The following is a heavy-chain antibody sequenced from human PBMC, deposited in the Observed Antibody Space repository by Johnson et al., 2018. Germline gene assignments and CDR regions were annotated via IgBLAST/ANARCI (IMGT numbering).Heavy chain of an antibody. D-gene: IGHD6-19*01. J-gene: IGHJ4*02. Sequence: VQLQESGGGLVQPGGSLSLSCYGSGFTFSGYWMHWVRQVPGKGPVWVSRINSDGSMTDYADSVNGRFTITRDNARHKLYLHMNSLRVEDTAVYYCARDFGYASGWSFDYWGQGNLVTVSS. V-gene: IGHV3-74*01. CDR2: INSDGSMT. CDR1: GFTFSGYW. CDR3: ARDFGYASGWSFDY.